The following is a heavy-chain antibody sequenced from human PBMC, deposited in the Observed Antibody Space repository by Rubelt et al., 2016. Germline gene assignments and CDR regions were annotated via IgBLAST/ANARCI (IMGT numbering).Heavy chain of an antibody. J-gene: IGHJ6*02. CDR2: INHSGNT. D-gene: IGHD6-19*01. CDR1: GGSFSGYY. V-gene: IGHV4-34*01. Sequence: QVQLQQWGAELLKPSETLSLTCAVYGGSFSGYYWSWILQPPGKGLEWIGEINHSGNTNYNPALNGRVPLSVDTSKNQFCLKLSVVTAADTAVYYCARERDSYSSGRDGMDVWGQGTTVTVSS. CDR3: ARERDSYSSGRDGMDV.